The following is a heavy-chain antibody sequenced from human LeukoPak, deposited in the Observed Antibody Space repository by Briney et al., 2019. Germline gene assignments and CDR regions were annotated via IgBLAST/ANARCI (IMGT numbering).Heavy chain of an antibody. V-gene: IGHV3-9*01. D-gene: IGHD3-9*01. CDR2: ISWNSGSI. CDR1: GFTFSSYW. CDR3: AKDHDYDILTGYFTY. Sequence: PGGSLRLSCAASGFTFSSYWMHWVRQAPGKGLEWVSGISWNSGSIGYADSVKGRFTISRDNAKNSLYLQMNSLRAEDTALYYCAKDHDYDILTGYFTYWGQGTLVTVSS. J-gene: IGHJ4*02.